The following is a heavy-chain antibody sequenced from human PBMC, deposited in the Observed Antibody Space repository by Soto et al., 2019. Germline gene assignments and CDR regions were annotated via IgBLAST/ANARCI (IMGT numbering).Heavy chain of an antibody. Sequence: SETLSLTCTVSGGSISSYYWSWIRQPPGKGLEWIGYIYYSGSTNYNPSLKSRVTISVDTSKNQFSLKLSSVTAADTAVYYCARHLYSSSRSPFDYWGQEPWSPSPQ. CDR1: GGSISSYY. D-gene: IGHD6-13*01. V-gene: IGHV4-59*08. CDR3: ARHLYSSSRSPFDY. J-gene: IGHJ4*01. CDR2: IYYSGST.